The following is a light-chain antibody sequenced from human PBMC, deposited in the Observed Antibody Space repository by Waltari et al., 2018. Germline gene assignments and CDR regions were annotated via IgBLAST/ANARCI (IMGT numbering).Light chain of an antibody. J-gene: IGLJ2*01. CDR2: RDS. Sequence: FELTQPLSVSVALGQTARITCGANNIVSKSVHWYQQKPDQAPVLVIYRDSNRPAWIPDRFSGFNSGNTASLIIGRAQAGDEADYYCQVWDSTSAHVVFGGGTKLTVL. V-gene: IGLV3-9*01. CDR3: QVWDSTSAHVV. CDR1: NIVSKS.